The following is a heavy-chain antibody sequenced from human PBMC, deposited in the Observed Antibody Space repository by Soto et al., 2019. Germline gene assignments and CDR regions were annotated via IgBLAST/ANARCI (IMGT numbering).Heavy chain of an antibody. Sequence: SETLSLTCTVSGGSISSSSYYWGWIRQPPGKGLEWIGSIYYSGSTYYNPSLKSRVTISVDTSKNQFSLKLSSVTAADTAVYYCASPTEYCSSTSCYGFDYWGQGTLVNVS. CDR1: GGSISSSSYY. J-gene: IGHJ4*02. V-gene: IGHV4-39*01. CDR2: IYYSGST. CDR3: ASPTEYCSSTSCYGFDY. D-gene: IGHD2-2*01.